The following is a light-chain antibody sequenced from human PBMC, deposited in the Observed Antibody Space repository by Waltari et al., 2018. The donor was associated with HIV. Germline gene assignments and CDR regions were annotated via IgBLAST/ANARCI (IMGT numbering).Light chain of an antibody. J-gene: IGLJ2*01. Sequence: SYGLTQPPSVSVSPGQTATITCSGDTLPKQYGYWYQQKPGHATVMGIYKDRERPSGIPCRFSCSSSATTATLTIMGVQPEDEAEYYCHASDISGNYWVLGGGTKFTVL. CDR3: HASDISGNYWV. V-gene: IGLV3-25*03. CDR2: KDR. CDR1: TLPKQY.